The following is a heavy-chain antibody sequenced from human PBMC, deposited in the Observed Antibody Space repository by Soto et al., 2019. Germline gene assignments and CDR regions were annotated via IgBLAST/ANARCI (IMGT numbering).Heavy chain of an antibody. CDR3: ARGISSGWSYYYGMDV. CDR1: GFTFSTYA. CDR2: VSNTGDNT. D-gene: IGHD6-19*01. V-gene: IGHV3-23*01. Sequence: GSLRLSCAASGFTFSTYAMSWVRQAPGKGLEWVSAVSNTGDNTYSADSVKGRFTISRDNSKNTLYLQMNSLRAEDTAVYYCARGISSGWSYYYGMDVWGQGTTVTVSS. J-gene: IGHJ6*02.